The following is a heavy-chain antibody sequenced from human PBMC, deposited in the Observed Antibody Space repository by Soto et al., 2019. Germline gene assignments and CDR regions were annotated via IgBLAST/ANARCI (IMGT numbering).Heavy chain of an antibody. V-gene: IGHV4-39*01. CDR1: GGSISSSNDY. CDR2: IYYAESA. Sequence: QVQLQESGPGLVKPSETLSLSCTVSGGSISSSNDYWGWIRQPPGKGVEWIGTIYYAESAFYNPYLTSPVNISVATSKNQSSPHLNSVTAAATALYYCASHFMLRGVPTSYFYLDAWGKGTMVTVSS. J-gene: IGHJ6*03. D-gene: IGHD3-10*01. CDR3: ASHFMLRGVPTSYFYLDA.